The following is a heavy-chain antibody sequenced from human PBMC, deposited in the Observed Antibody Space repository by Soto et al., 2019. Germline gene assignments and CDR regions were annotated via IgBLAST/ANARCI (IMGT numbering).Heavy chain of an antibody. CDR2: INTDGSST. CDR3: AKGSGGGRPYYFDN. Sequence: QPGGSLRLSCAASGFSFSSNWMHWVRQAPGKGLVWVSRINTDGSSTSYPDSVKGRFTISRDNAKNTLYLQMNSLRAEDTAVYYCAKGSGGGRPYYFDNWGQGTLVTVPS. D-gene: IGHD2-15*01. V-gene: IGHV3-74*01. J-gene: IGHJ4*02. CDR1: GFSFSSNW.